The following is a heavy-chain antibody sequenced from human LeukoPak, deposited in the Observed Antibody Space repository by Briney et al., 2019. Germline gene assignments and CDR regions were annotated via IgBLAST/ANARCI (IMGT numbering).Heavy chain of an antibody. CDR1: GFTFSNAW. Sequence: GGSLRLSCAASGFTFSNAWMSWVRQAPGKGLEWVSYISGSGSTIYYTDSVKGRFTISRDNAKNSVFLQMDSLRAEDTAVYYCARHMTTGHWYFDLWGRGTLVTVSS. J-gene: IGHJ2*01. CDR3: ARHMTTGHWYFDL. D-gene: IGHD4-17*01. V-gene: IGHV3-11*04. CDR2: ISGSGSTI.